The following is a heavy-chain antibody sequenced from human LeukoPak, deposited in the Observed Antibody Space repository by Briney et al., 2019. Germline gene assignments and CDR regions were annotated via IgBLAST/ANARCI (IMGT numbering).Heavy chain of an antibody. J-gene: IGHJ4*02. V-gene: IGHV3-23*01. D-gene: IGHD3-10*01. Sequence: GGSLRLSCAASGFTFSNYAMSWVRQAPGKGLEWVSSITGSGGSTYYADSVKGRFTISRDNSKNTLYLQMSSLRAEDTAVYYCARDYYGSGTYQDYWGQGTLVTVSS. CDR3: ARDYYGSGTYQDY. CDR2: ITGSGGST. CDR1: GFTFSNYA.